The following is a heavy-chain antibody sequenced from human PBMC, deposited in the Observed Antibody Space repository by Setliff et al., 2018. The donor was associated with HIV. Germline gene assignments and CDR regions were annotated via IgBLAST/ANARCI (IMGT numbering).Heavy chain of an antibody. J-gene: IGHJ6*03. Sequence: SETLSLTCTVSGGSISSHYWSWIRQPPGKGLEWIGHIYTSGSTDYNPSLKSRVTMSVGTSKNQFSLKLSSVTAADTAVYYCARCYYNFWSGYPLDYMDVWGKGTTVTVSS. V-gene: IGHV4-4*08. D-gene: IGHD3-3*01. CDR1: GGSISSHY. CDR2: IYTSGST. CDR3: ARCYYNFWSGYPLDYMDV.